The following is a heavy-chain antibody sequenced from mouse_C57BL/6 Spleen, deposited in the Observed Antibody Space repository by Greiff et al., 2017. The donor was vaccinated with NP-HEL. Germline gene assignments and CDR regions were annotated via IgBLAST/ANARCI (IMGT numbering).Heavy chain of an antibody. Sequence: EVKLMESGPGLVKPSQSLSLTCSVTGYSITSGYYWNWIRQFPGNKLEWMGYISYDGSNNYNPSLKNRISITRDTSKNQFFLKLNSVTTEDTATYYCARDEDYYGSSYGYFDVWGTGTTVTVSS. CDR1: GYSITSGYY. CDR2: ISYDGSN. D-gene: IGHD1-1*01. CDR3: ARDEDYYGSSYGYFDV. J-gene: IGHJ1*03. V-gene: IGHV3-6*01.